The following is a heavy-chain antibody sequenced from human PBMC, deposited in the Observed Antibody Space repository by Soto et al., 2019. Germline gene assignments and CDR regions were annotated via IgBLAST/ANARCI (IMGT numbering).Heavy chain of an antibody. CDR3: ARISSVDPYGYVNGGLDV. V-gene: IGHV4-59*01. CDR2: FYHSGNS. Sequence: LSLPCSVSGGSIGSYYWSWIRQSPEKGLEWIGYFYHSGNSNYNPSLKSRVTISVDTSKNQLSLSLRSVTAADTAVYFCARISSVDPYGYVNGGLDVWGQGTTVTVSS. D-gene: IGHD5-18*01. J-gene: IGHJ6*02. CDR1: GGSIGSYY.